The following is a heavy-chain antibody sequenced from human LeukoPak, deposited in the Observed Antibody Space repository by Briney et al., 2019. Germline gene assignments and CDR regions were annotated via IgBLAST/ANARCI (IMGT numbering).Heavy chain of an antibody. V-gene: IGHV1-18*01. CDR2: ISAYNGNT. CDR3: ARAGYCSGGSCYGDYGYYYYGMDV. CDR1: GYTFTSYS. Sequence: ASVKVSCKASGYTFTSYSISWVRQAPGQGLEWMGWISAYNGNTNYAQKLQGRVTMTTDTSTSTAYMELRSLRSDDTAVYYCARAGYCSGGSCYGDYGYYYYGMDVWGQGTTVTVSS. D-gene: IGHD2-15*01. J-gene: IGHJ6*02.